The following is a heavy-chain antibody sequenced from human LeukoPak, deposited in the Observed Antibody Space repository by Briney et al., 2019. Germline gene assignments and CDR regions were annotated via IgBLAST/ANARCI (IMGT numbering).Heavy chain of an antibody. D-gene: IGHD2-8*01. J-gene: IGHJ5*02. V-gene: IGHV1-69*06. Sequence: SVKVSCKASGYTFTSYAITWVRQAPGQGLEWMGGIIPMFGTPNYAQRLQGRVTITADKSTKTAYMGLSSLRSEDTAVYYCARAGIPGYCTNVTCSNWLDPWGQGTLVTVSS. CDR2: IIPMFGTP. CDR3: ARAGIPGYCTNVTCSNWLDP. CDR1: GYTFTSYA.